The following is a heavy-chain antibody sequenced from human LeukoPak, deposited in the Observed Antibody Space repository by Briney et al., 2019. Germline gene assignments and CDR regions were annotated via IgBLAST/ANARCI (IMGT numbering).Heavy chain of an antibody. Sequence: QAGGSLRLSCAASGFTFSSFAMSWVRQAPGKGLVWVSRINSDGSSTSYADSVKGRFTISRDNAKNTLYLQMNSLRAEDTAVYYCARGVLNYDYVWGSYYYYYYGMDVWGQGTTVTVSS. CDR2: INSDGSST. V-gene: IGHV3-74*01. D-gene: IGHD3-16*01. J-gene: IGHJ6*02. CDR1: GFTFSSFA. CDR3: ARGVLNYDYVWGSYYYYYYGMDV.